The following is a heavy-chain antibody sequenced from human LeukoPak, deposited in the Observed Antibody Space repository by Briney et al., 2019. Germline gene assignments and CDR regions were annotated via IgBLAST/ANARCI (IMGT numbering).Heavy chain of an antibody. Sequence: GRSLRLSCAASGFSFSTYAMHWVRQAPGKGLDWVAVISDDGNNKYYANSVKGRFTISRDNSKNTLFLQMSSLRPEDTAVYYCALGKNFGYHYFDFWGQGALVTVSS. CDR1: GFSFSTYA. CDR3: ALGKNFGYHYFDF. CDR2: ISDDGNNK. V-gene: IGHV3-30*04. J-gene: IGHJ4*02. D-gene: IGHD2-2*03.